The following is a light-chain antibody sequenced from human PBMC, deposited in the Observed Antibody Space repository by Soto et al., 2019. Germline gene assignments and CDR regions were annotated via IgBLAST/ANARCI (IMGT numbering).Light chain of an antibody. CDR1: QSVSSY. J-gene: IGKJ2*01. V-gene: IGKV3-11*01. CDR3: QRRSSWPPAYT. Sequence: EIVLTQSPATLSLSPGERATLSCRASQSVSSYLAWYQQKPGQAPRLLIYDASDRATGIPARFSGSGSGTDFTLTISSLGPEDFAVYYCQRRSSWPPAYTFGQGTKLEIK. CDR2: DAS.